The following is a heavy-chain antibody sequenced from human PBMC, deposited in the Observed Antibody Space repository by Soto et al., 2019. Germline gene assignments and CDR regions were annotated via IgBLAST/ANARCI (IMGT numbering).Heavy chain of an antibody. J-gene: IGHJ6*02. CDR2: ISSSGSTI. CDR1: GFTFSSYE. CDR3: ARDVTGGMDV. Sequence: PGGSLRLSCAASGFTFSSYEMNWVRQAPGKGLEWVSYISSSGSTIYYADSVKGRFTISRDNAKNSLYLQMNSLRAEDTAVYYRARDVTGGMDVWGQGTTVTVSS. V-gene: IGHV3-48*03. D-gene: IGHD5-18*01.